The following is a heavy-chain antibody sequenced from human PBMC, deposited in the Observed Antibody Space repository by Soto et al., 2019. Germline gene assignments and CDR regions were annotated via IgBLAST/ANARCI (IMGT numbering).Heavy chain of an antibody. CDR1: GFTFSSFA. CDR3: AKVSTMFRGVNPPDH. CDR2: ISGSGGST. V-gene: IGHV3-23*01. Sequence: PGGSLRLSCAASGFTFSSFAMSWVRQAPGKGLEWVSAISGSGGSTYYADSVKGRFTISRDNSKNTMYLQVNSLRAEDTAVYYCAKVSTMFRGVNPPDHWGQGTLVTVSS. D-gene: IGHD3-10*01. J-gene: IGHJ4*02.